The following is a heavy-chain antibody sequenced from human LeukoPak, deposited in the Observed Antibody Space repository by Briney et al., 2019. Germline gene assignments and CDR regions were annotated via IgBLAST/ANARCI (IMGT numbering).Heavy chain of an antibody. D-gene: IGHD2-15*01. V-gene: IGHV4-39*01. CDR1: GGYISTNSYY. CDR3: AVTATPGHYFDY. Sequence: PSETLSLTCTISGGYISTNSYYWGWVRQPPGKGLGWIGSMYYGGTTYYNPSLKSRVTISVDTSKNQFSLKLSSLTAADTAVYYCAVTATPGHYFDYWGQGSLVTVSS. CDR2: MYYGGTT. J-gene: IGHJ4*02.